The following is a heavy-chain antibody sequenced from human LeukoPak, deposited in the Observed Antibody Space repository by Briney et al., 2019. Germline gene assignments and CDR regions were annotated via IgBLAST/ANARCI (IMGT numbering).Heavy chain of an antibody. D-gene: IGHD2-15*01. Sequence: PSETLSLTCTVSGYSISSGYYWSWIRQPPGKGLEWIGEINHSGSTNYNPSLKSRVTISVDTSKNQFSLKLSSVTAADTAVYYCARQVVVFGAGWFDPWGQGTLVTVSS. V-gene: IGHV4-38-2*02. CDR3: ARQVVVFGAGWFDP. J-gene: IGHJ5*02. CDR1: GYSISSGYY. CDR2: INHSGST.